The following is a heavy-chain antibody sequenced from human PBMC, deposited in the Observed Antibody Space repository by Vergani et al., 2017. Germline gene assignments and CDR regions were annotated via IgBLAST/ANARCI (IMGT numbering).Heavy chain of an antibody. D-gene: IGHD5-24*01. CDR3: AKDCVDGYNYYYFYY. CDR2: ISWNSGSI. Sequence: EVQLVESGGGLVQPGRSLRLSCAASGFTFDDYAMHWVRQAPGKGLEWVSGISWNSGSIGYADSVKGRFTISRDNAKNSLYLQMNSLRAEDMALYYCAKDCVDGYNYYYFYYWGEGSLVT. V-gene: IGHV3-9*03. J-gene: IGHJ4*02. CDR1: GFTFDDYA.